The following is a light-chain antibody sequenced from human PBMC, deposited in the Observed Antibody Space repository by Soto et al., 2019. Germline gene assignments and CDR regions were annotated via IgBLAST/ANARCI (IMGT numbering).Light chain of an antibody. CDR3: HQYGTSPWT. V-gene: IGKV3-20*01. J-gene: IGKJ1*01. CDR1: QSISGNY. Sequence: EIVLTQSPGTLSLSPGERATLSCGASQSISGNYLAWYQQKPGQAPRPLLYDASSREIGFPYRFSGSGSGTDFTLTISRLEPEDLAVYYCHQYGTSPWTFGQGTKVEVK. CDR2: DAS.